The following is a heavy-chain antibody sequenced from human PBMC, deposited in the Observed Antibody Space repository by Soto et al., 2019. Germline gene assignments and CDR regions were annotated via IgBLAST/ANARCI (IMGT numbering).Heavy chain of an antibody. CDR3: ARDLGGPTFNGRMSWFDP. CDR2: IDHSGST. D-gene: IGHD1-26*01. Sequence: PXGTLSLTCTVSGGSISSFFWSWIRQPPGKGLEWIGFIDHSGSTAYNPSLRSRATISVDTSKNHLSLKLNSVTAADTAMYYCARDLGGPTFNGRMSWFDPWGQGTLVTV. CDR1: GGSISSFF. V-gene: IGHV4-59*01. J-gene: IGHJ5*02.